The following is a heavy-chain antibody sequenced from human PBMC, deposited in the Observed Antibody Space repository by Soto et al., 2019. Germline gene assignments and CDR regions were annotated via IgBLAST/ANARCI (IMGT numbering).Heavy chain of an antibody. J-gene: IGHJ4*02. D-gene: IGHD1-26*01. CDR3: ARDTGAPLEY. Sequence: QVKLVQSGAEVKKPGASVKVSCKASGYSFTSYGISWVRPAPGQVLEWMGWIRAYNGNKKYAQKLQGRVTMTTDTSTSTAYMELRSLRSDDTAVYSCARDTGAPLEYWGQGTLVTVSS. V-gene: IGHV1-18*01. CDR2: IRAYNGNK. CDR1: GYSFTSYG.